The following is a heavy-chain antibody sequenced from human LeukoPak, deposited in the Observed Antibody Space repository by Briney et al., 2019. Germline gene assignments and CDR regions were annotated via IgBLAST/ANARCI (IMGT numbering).Heavy chain of an antibody. CDR1: GFTFSSYS. Sequence: PGGSLRLSCAASGFTFSSYSMNWVRQAPGKGLEWVSYISSSSGTIYYADSVKGRFTISRDNSKNTLYLQMNSLRAEDTAVYYCARETILWGRTAFDYWGQGTLVTVSS. J-gene: IGHJ4*02. V-gene: IGHV3-48*01. CDR2: ISSSSGTI. D-gene: IGHD3-10*01. CDR3: ARETILWGRTAFDY.